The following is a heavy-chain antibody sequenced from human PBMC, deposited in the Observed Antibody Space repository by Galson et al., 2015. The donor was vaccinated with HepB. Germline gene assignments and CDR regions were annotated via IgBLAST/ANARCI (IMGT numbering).Heavy chain of an antibody. CDR2: ISSSSSYI. V-gene: IGHV3-21*01. J-gene: IGHJ2*01. CDR1: GFTFSSYS. CDR3: ARDREAAAGTGYWYFDL. Sequence: SLRLSCAASGFTFSSYSMNWVRQAPGKGLEWVSSISSSSSYIYYADSVKGRFTISRDNAKNSLYLQMNSLRAEDTAVYYCARDREAAAGTGYWYFDLWGRGTLVTVSS. D-gene: IGHD6-13*01.